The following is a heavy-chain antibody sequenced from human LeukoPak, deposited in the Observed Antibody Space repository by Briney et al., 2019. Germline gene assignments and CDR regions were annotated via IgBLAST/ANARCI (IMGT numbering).Heavy chain of an antibody. CDR2: IYTSGST. CDR1: GGSISSYY. CDR3: ARDRIRVGYFDY. Sequence: SETLSLTCTVSGGSISSYYWSWIRQPAGKGLEWIGRIYTSGSTNYNPSLKSRVTISVDTSKNQFSLKLSSVTAADTAVYYCARDRIRVGYFDYWGQGTLVTVSS. D-gene: IGHD2-15*01. J-gene: IGHJ4*02. V-gene: IGHV4-4*07.